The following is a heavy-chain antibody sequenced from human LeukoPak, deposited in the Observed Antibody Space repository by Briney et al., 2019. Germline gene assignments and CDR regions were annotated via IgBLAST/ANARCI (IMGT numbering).Heavy chain of an antibody. Sequence: SETLSLTCTVSGGSISSYYWSWIRQPPGKGLEWIGYIYYSGSTNYNPSLKSRVTISVDTSKNQFSLKLSSVTAADTAVYYCARYLIGHDFWGGYYKRGANWFDPWGQGTLVTVSS. V-gene: IGHV4-59*01. J-gene: IGHJ5*02. CDR2: IYYSGST. CDR1: GGSISSYY. D-gene: IGHD3-3*01. CDR3: ARYLIGHDFWGGYYKRGANWFDP.